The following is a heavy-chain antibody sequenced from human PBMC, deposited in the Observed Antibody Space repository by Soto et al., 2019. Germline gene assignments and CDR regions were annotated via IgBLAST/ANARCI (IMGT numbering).Heavy chain of an antibody. CDR2: IDPSDSYT. Sequence: GESLKISCKGSGYSFTSYWISWVRQMPGKGLEWMGWIDPSDSYTNFCPSIQGHVTTPADESISTADLQCSSLKASDTAMYYCARTSLRGSDSPVRSYYGLDVLGQETTVTV. J-gene: IGHJ6*02. V-gene: IGHV5-10-1*01. D-gene: IGHD1-26*01. CDR1: GYSFTSYW. CDR3: ARTSLRGSDSPVRSYYGLDV.